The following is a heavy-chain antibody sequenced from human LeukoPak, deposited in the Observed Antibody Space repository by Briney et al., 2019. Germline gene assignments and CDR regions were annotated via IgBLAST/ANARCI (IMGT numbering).Heavy chain of an antibody. D-gene: IGHD5-12*01. CDR1: GFIFSNYW. J-gene: IGHJ4*02. CDR3: VRDGGVSGYDLLDY. V-gene: IGHV3-7*01. Sequence: GGSLRLSCTASGFIFSNYWMTSVRQAPGKELEWVAQINQDGSKEYYIDSVKARFSISRDNARNSLSLQMNSLRAEDTAVYYCVRDGGVSGYDLLDYWGQGTLVTVSS. CDR2: INQDGSKE.